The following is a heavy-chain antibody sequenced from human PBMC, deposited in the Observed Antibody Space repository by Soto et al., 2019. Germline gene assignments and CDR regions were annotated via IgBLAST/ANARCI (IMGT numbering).Heavy chain of an antibody. J-gene: IGHJ2*01. D-gene: IGHD1-26*01. CDR1: GYTLTELS. CDR3: ARDITGSYLFDL. Sequence: ASVKVSCKVSGYTLTELSMHWVRQAPGKGLEWMGGFDPEDGETIYAQKFQGRVTMTEDTSTDTAYMELSSLRSEDTAVYYCARDITGSYLFDLWGRGTLVTVSS. V-gene: IGHV1-24*01. CDR2: FDPEDGET.